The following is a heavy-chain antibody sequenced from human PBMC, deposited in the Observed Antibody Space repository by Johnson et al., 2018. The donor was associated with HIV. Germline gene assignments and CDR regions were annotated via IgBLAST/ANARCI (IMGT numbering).Heavy chain of an antibody. CDR3: ARDGGRGDFDI. CDR2: IWYDGSNK. J-gene: IGHJ3*02. V-gene: IGHV3-33*08. D-gene: IGHD3-16*01. Sequence: QVQLVESGGGLVQPGGSLRLSCAASGFTFSSYDMHWVRQATGKGLEWVAVIWYDGSNKYYADSVKGRFTISRDNSKNTLYLQMNSLRVEDTAVYYCARDGGRGDFDIWGQGTRVSVSS. CDR1: GFTFSSYD.